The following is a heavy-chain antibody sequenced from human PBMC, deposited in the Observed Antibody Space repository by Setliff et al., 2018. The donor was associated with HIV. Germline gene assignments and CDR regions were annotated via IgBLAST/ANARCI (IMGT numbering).Heavy chain of an antibody. J-gene: IGHJ4*02. V-gene: IGHV4-4*07. CDR3: ARVSKGDYGGNFDS. Sequence: SETLSLTCTVSGGSISGYYWSWIRQPAGKGMEWIGRIYPSGSTSYNPSLQSRVVMSVDTSKNQFSLRLISVTAADTAVYFCARVSKGDYGGNFDSWGQGTLVTVSS. D-gene: IGHD4-17*01. CDR1: GGSISGYY. CDR2: IYPSGST.